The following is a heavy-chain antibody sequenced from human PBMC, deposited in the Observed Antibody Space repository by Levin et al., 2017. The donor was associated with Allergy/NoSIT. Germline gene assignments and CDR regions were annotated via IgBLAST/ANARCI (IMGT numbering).Heavy chain of an antibody. J-gene: IGHJ4*02. V-gene: IGHV4-31*03. CDR2: IYYSGST. D-gene: IGHD2-2*03. CDR3: AREDGSTFDF. Sequence: LRLSCTVSGGSISGGGYHWTWIRQHPEKGLEWIGYIYYSGSTFYNPSLKSRLMISVDTSKNQFSLNVSSVTAADTAVYYCAREDGSTFDFGGQGALVTVAS. CDR1: GGSISGGGYH.